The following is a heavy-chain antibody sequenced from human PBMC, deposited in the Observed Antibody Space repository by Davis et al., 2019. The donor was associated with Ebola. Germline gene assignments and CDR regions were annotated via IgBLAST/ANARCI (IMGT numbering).Heavy chain of an antibody. CDR2: IDPSDSYT. Sequence: GESLKISCKGSGYSFTSYWISWVRQMPGKGLEWMGNIDPSDSYTKYSPSFQGHVTISVDKSIATAYLQWSSLEASDNARYYCARRSYHYEGGGYLKWGFESDQRLRSHKYMDVWGKGTTVIVSS. CDR3: ARRSYHYEGGGYLKWGFESDQRLRSHKYMDV. J-gene: IGHJ6*03. D-gene: IGHD3-22*01. V-gene: IGHV5-10-1*01. CDR1: GYSFTSYW.